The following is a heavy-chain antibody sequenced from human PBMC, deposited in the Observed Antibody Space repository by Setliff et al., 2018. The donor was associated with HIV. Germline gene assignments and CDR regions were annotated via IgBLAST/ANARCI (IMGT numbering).Heavy chain of an antibody. D-gene: IGHD2-21*02. CDR1: VYTFTSYG. CDR2: ISAYNGNT. V-gene: IGHV1-18*01. J-gene: IGHJ4*02. Sequence: ASVKVSCKASVYTFTSYGISWVRQAPGQGLEWMGWISAYNGNTNYAQKLQGRVTMTTDTSTSTAYMELRSLRSDDTAVYYCARVGPVVVVTAIDYWGQGTLVTVSS. CDR3: ARVGPVVVVTAIDY.